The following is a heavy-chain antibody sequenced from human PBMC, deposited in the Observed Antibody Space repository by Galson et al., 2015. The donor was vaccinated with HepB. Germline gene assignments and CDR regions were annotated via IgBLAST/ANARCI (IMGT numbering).Heavy chain of an antibody. D-gene: IGHD1-1*01. V-gene: IGHV3-30*03. CDR1: GFTFSSYG. CDR3: ARSLLAIGTTGTKGAFDM. CDR2: ISYDGSNK. J-gene: IGHJ3*02. Sequence: SLRLSCAASGFTFSSYGMHWVRQAPRKGLEWVAVISYDGSNKYYVDSVKGRFTISRDNSKNTLHLQMNSLRPEDTAVYYCARSLLAIGTTGTKGAFDMWGQGIKVTVSS.